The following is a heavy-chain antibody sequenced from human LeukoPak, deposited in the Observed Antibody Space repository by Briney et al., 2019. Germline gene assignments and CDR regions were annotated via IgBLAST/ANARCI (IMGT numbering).Heavy chain of an antibody. V-gene: IGHV3-21*01. CDR3: ARDYVIY. J-gene: IGHJ4*02. D-gene: IGHD2/OR15-2a*01. CDR2: ISSSSSYI. Sequence: PGGSLRLSCAASGFTFSSYSMNWVRQAPGKGLEWVSSISSSSSYIYYGDSVKGRFTISRDNAKDSLYLQMNSLRAEDTAVYYCARDYVIYWGQGTLVTVSS. CDR1: GFTFSSYS.